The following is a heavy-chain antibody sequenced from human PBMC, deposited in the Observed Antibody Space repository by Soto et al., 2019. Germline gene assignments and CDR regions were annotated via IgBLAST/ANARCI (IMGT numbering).Heavy chain of an antibody. CDR2: ISSSSSFK. V-gene: IGHV3-21*01. J-gene: IGHJ4*02. CDR3: ARGISVTFHY. Sequence: EVQLVESGGGLVKSGGSLRLSCAASGFTFSSYNMHWVRQAPGKGLEWVSSISSSSSFKSYADSVRGRFTISRDNAKNSLYLQMNSLRAEDTAVYYCARGISVTFHYWGQGTLVTASS. D-gene: IGHD6-19*01. CDR1: GFTFSSYN.